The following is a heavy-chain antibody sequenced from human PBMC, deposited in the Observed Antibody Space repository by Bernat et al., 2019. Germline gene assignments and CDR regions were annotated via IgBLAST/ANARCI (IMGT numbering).Heavy chain of an antibody. D-gene: IGHD3-9*01. CDR3: ARGASLLTGPPIVFDY. J-gene: IGHJ4*02. CDR1: GRSFSCYY. Sequence: QVQLQQWGAGLLKPSETLSLTCAVYGRSFSCYYWSWIRQPPGKGLEWIGEINHSGSTNYNPSLKSRVTISVDTSKNQFSLKLSSVTAADTAVDYCARGASLLTGPPIVFDYWGQGTLVTVSS. CDR2: INHSGST. V-gene: IGHV4-34*01.